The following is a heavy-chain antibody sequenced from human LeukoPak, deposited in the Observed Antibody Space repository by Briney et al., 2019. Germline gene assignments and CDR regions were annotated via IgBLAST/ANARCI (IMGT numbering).Heavy chain of an antibody. CDR1: GFTFSSYW. D-gene: IGHD3-10*01. J-gene: IGHJ4*02. V-gene: IGHV3-7*03. Sequence: GGSLRLSCAASGFTFSSYWMSWVRQAPGKGLEWVANIKQDGSEKYYVDSLKGRFTISRDNAKNSLYLQMNSLRAEDTAVYYCARVQEALKGYYYASGSYYYDYWGQGILVTVSS. CDR3: ARVQEALKGYYYASGSYYYDY. CDR2: IKQDGSEK.